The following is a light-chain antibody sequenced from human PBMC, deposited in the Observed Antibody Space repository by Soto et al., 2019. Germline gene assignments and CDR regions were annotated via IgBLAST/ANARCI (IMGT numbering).Light chain of an antibody. V-gene: IGKV3-20*01. J-gene: IGKJ1*01. CDR2: AAS. Sequence: EIVLTQSPGTLSLSPGERATLSCRASQSVSSSYLAWYQQKPGQAPRLLIYAASSRATGIPDRFSGSGSGTDFTLTINRLEPEDFAVYYCQDYGTSWTFGQGTKVDNK. CDR3: QDYGTSWT. CDR1: QSVSSSY.